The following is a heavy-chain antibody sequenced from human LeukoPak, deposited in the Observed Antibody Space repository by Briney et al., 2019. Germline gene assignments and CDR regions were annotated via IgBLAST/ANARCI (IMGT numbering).Heavy chain of an antibody. CDR1: GFTFGDYA. CDR3: TRDYDILTGYYTPAVSAFDY. V-gene: IGHV3-49*04. J-gene: IGHJ4*02. CDR2: IRSKAYGGTT. Sequence: PGGSLRLSCTASGFTFGDYAMSWVRQAPGKGLEWVGFIRSKAYGGTTEYAASVKGRFTISRDDSKSIAYPQMNSLKTEDTAVYYCTRDYDILTGYYTPAVSAFDYWGQGTLVTVSS. D-gene: IGHD3-9*01.